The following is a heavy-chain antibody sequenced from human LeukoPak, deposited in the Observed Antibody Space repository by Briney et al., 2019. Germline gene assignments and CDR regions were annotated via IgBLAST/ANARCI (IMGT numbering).Heavy chain of an antibody. CDR3: AKAPVTTCRGAFCYPFDY. CDR1: GFTLSSYA. Sequence: PGGSLILSCAASGFTLSSYAMSWVRQAPGKGLEWVSAISDTGNTYHAGSVKGRFTISRDSSKNTLFLQMNRLRPEDAAVYYCAKAPVTTCRGAFCYPFDYWGLGTLVTVSS. D-gene: IGHD2-15*01. V-gene: IGHV3-23*01. CDR2: ISDTGNT. J-gene: IGHJ4*02.